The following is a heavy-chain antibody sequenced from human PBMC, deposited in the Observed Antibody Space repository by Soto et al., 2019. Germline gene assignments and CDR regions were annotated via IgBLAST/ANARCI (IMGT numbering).Heavy chain of an antibody. CDR3: ARAGGYSQGYFDL. CDR2: MSPSAGST. J-gene: IGHJ2*01. CDR1: GYTFTSYY. V-gene: IGHV1-46*01. Sequence: ASVKVSCKASGYTFTSYYMHWVRQAPGQGLEWMGIMSPSAGSTSYAQKFQGRVTMTRDTSTSTVYMELSSLIPEDTAVYYCARAGGYSQGYFDLWGRGTLVTVS. D-gene: IGHD5-18*01.